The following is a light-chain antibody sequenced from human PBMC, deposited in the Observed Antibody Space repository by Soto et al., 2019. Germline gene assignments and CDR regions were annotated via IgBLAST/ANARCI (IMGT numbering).Light chain of an antibody. J-gene: IGKJ5*01. Sequence: DIQMAPSPAPLSASVVDKGKLNFPASQSITRWLTWYQQKPGKAPKLLIYEASSLESGVPSRFSGSGSGTEFTLTIGGLQPDDFATYYCQQFNSYPINCGQGTRREIK. V-gene: IGKV1-5*01. CDR2: EAS. CDR1: QSITRW. CDR3: QQFNSYPIN.